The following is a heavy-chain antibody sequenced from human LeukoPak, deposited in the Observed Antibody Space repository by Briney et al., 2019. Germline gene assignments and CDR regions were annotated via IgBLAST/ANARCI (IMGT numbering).Heavy chain of an antibody. J-gene: IGHJ4*02. CDR2: IKRDGSEK. V-gene: IGHV3-7*01. Sequence: GGSLRLSCAASGFTFSSYWMSWVRQAPGKGLEWVANIKRDGSEKYYVDSVKGRFTISRDNAKNSLYLQMNSLRAEDAAVYYCGLGGWLDYWGQGTLVTVSS. CDR1: GFTFSSYW. CDR3: GLGGWLDY. D-gene: IGHD6-19*01.